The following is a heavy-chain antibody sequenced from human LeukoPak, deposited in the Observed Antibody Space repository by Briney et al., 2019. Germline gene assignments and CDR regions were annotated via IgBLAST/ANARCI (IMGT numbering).Heavy chain of an antibody. D-gene: IGHD6-19*01. CDR2: ISNSGSTT. CDR3: ARGCTAVARGEY. CDR1: GFTFSSYS. Sequence: GGSLRLSCAASGFTFSSYSMNWVRQAPGKVLEWVSYISNSGSTTYYADSVKGRFTISRDNAKNSLHLQMNSLRVEDTAVYYCARGCTAVARGEYWGQGTLVTVSS. J-gene: IGHJ4*02. V-gene: IGHV3-48*01.